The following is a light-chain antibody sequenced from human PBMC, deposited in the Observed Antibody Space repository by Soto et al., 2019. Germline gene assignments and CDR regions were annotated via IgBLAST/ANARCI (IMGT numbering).Light chain of an antibody. J-gene: IGKJ4*01. V-gene: IGKV3-11*01. CDR3: QQRSNWLT. CDR1: KSVNTY. Sequence: IVLTQSPATLYLSPGERATLSCRASKSVNTYLAWYQQKPCQAPRLLIYDASNSATGIPARFSGIGSGTDLTLTISSLEPENFAVYYCQQRSNWLTFGGGTKVEIK. CDR2: DAS.